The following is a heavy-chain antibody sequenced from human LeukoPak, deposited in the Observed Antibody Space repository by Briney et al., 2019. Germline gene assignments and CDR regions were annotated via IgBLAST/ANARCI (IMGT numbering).Heavy chain of an antibody. CDR2: ISGSGGST. Sequence: PGGSLRLSCAASGFTFSSYAMSWVRQAPGKGLEGVSAISGSGGSTYYAASVKGRFTISRDNSKNTLYLRMNSLRAEDTAVYYCAKGEYQLLNFDYWGQGTLVTVSS. J-gene: IGHJ4*02. D-gene: IGHD2-2*01. V-gene: IGHV3-23*01. CDR1: GFTFSSYA. CDR3: AKGEYQLLNFDY.